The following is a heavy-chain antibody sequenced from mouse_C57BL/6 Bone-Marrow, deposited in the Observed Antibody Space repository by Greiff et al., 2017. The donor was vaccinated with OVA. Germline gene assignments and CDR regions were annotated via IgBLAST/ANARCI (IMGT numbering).Heavy chain of an antibody. J-gene: IGHJ3*01. V-gene: IGHV1-61*01. CDR3: ARDMGWVHPWFAY. Sequence: QVQLQQPGAELVRPGSSVKLSCKASGYTFTSYWMDWVKQRPGQGLEWIGNIYPSDSETHYNQKFKDKATLTVDKSSSAAYMQLSSLTSEDSAVYYGARDMGWVHPWFAYWGQGTLVTVSA. CDR1: GYTFTSYW. CDR2: IYPSDSET. D-gene: IGHD1-1*02.